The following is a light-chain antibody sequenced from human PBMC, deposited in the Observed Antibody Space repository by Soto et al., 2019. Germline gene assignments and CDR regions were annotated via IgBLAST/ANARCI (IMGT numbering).Light chain of an antibody. J-gene: IGKJ4*01. CDR2: GVS. CDR1: QSVSSS. CDR3: QQYDNRPPLT. Sequence: ELVFTQSPGSLSLPPGARATISCRASQSVSSSLAWYQQKTGQAPRLLIYGVSTRATGVPVRFSGSGSGTEFTLTISSLQSEDFAVYYCQQYDNRPPLTFGGGTRVDIK. V-gene: IGKV3-15*01.